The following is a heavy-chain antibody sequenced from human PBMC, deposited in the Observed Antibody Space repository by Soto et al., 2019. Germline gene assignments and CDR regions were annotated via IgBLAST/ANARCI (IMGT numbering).Heavy chain of an antibody. CDR1: GFTFNNHA. Sequence: GGSLRLSCAASGFTFNNHAMSWVRQAPGKGLGWVSYISSSSNTIYYADSVKGRFTISRDNAKNSLYLQMNSLRDEDTAVYYCARGLGSFFDYWGQGTLVTVSS. V-gene: IGHV3-48*02. CDR3: ARGLGSFFDY. J-gene: IGHJ4*02. D-gene: IGHD3-10*01. CDR2: ISSSSNTI.